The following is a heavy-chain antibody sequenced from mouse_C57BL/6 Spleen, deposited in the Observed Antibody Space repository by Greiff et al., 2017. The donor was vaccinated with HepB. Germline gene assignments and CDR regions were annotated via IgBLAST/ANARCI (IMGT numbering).Heavy chain of an antibody. CDR3: TRDLEHDYAMDY. CDR2: ISSGGDYT. J-gene: IGHJ4*01. Sequence: DVKLVESGEGLVKPGGSLKLSCAASGFTFSSYAMSWVRQTPEKRLEWVAYISSGGDYTYYADTVKGRFTISRDNARNTLYRQMSRLKSEDTAMYYCTRDLEHDYAMDYWGQGTSVTVSS. CDR1: GFTFSSYA. V-gene: IGHV5-9-1*02.